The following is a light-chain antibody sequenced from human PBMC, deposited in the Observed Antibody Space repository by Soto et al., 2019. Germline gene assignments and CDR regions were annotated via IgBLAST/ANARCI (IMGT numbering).Light chain of an antibody. CDR1: QTISSW. V-gene: IGKV1-5*03. J-gene: IGKJ1*01. CDR2: KAS. Sequence: DIQMPQSPSTLSGSVGDRVTITCRASQTISSWLAWYQQKPGKAPKLLIYKASTLKSGVPSRFSGSGSGTEFTLTISSMQSEEFAVYYCQKYNNWPPTFGQGTKVDIK. CDR3: QKYNNWPPT.